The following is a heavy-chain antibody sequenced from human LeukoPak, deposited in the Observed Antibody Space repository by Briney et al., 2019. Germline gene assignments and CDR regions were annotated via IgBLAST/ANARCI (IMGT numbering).Heavy chain of an antibody. J-gene: IGHJ4*02. CDR2: IIPIFGTA. CDR1: GGTFSSYA. CDR3: ARSTSKKRYDFWSGYGRYFDY. Sequence: GASVKVSCKASGGTFSSYAISWVRQAPGQGLEWMGGIIPIFGTANYAQKFQGRVTMTRNTSISTAYMELSSLRSEDTAVYYCARSTSKKRYDFWSGYGRYFDYWGQGTLVTVSS. V-gene: IGHV1-69*05. D-gene: IGHD3-3*01.